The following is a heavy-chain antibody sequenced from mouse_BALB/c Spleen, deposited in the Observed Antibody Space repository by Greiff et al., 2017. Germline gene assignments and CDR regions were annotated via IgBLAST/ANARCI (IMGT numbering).Heavy chain of an antibody. V-gene: IGHV1S22*01. Sequence: LQQPGSELVRPGASVKLSCKASGYTFTSYWMHWVKQRPGQGLEWIGNIYPGSGSTNYDEKFKSKATLTVDTSSSTAYMQLSSLTSEDAAVCYCAMDGHGAYWGQGTLVTVSA. CDR3: AMDGHGAY. CDR2: IYPGSGST. J-gene: IGHJ3*01. CDR1: GYTFTSYW. D-gene: IGHD1-2*01.